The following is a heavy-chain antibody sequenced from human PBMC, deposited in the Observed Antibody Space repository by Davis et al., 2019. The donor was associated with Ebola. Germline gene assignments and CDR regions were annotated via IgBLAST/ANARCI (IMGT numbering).Heavy chain of an antibody. J-gene: IGHJ6*02. V-gene: IGHV4-30-4*01. D-gene: IGHD3-16*01. CDR1: GGSISSGDYY. CDR2: IYYSGST. Sequence: MPSETLSLTCTVSGGSISSGDYYWSWIRQPPGKGLEWIGYIYYSGSTYYNPSLKSRVTISVDTSKNQFSLKLSSVTAADTAVYYCARTLPRTTGVFYYYVMDVWGQGTTVTVSS. CDR3: ARTLPRTTGVFYYYVMDV.